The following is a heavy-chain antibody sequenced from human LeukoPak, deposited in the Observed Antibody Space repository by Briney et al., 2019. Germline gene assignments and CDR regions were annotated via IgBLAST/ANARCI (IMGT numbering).Heavy chain of an antibody. CDR1: GHSISNGYY. Sequence: PSETLSLTCAVSGHSISNGYYWVWIRQPPGKGLEWIGSIYHSGSTYYNPSLKSRVTISVDTSKNQFSLKLSSVTAADTAVYYCATDNAPYDPIDYWGQGTLVTVSS. J-gene: IGHJ4*02. CDR2: IYHSGST. CDR3: ATDNAPYDPIDY. D-gene: IGHD3-22*01. V-gene: IGHV4-38-2*02.